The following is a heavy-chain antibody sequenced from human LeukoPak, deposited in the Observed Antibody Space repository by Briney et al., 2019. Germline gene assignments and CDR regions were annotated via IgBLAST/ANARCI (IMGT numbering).Heavy chain of an antibody. J-gene: IGHJ5*02. CDR1: GGSFSGYY. D-gene: IGHD3-10*01. CDR3: ARVRWFRELSDWFDP. CDR2: INHSGST. Sequence: PSETLSLTCAVYGGSFSGYYWSWIRQPPGKGLEWIGEINHSGSTNYNPSLKSRVTISVDTSKNQFSLKLSSVTAADTAVYYCARVRWFRELSDWFDPWGQGTLVTVSS. V-gene: IGHV4-34*01.